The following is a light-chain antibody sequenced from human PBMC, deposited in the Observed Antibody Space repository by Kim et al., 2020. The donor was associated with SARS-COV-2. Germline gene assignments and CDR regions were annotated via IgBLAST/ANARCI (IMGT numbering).Light chain of an antibody. V-gene: IGKV1-5*03. CDR2: KAS. CDR3: QQYKSYYRT. CDR1: QSISSW. Sequence: DIQMTQSPSTLSASVGDRVTITCRASQSISSWLAWYQQKPGKAPKLLIYKASNLESGVPSRFSGSGSGTEFTLTISSLQPDDFATYYCQQYKSYYRTFGQGTKVDIK. J-gene: IGKJ1*01.